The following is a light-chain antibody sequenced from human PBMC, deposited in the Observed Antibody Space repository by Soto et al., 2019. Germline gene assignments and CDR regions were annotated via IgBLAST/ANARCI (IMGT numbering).Light chain of an antibody. J-gene: IGKJ1*01. V-gene: IGKV3-15*01. CDR1: QSINNN. CDR2: GAS. CDR3: QQYNNWPPRT. Sequence: EIVMTQSPATLSVSPGERATLSCRASQSINNNLAWYQQKPGQAPRLLIYGASTRVTGIPARFSGSGSGTEFTLSISSLQSEDFAVYYCQQYNNWPPRTFGQGTKVDIK.